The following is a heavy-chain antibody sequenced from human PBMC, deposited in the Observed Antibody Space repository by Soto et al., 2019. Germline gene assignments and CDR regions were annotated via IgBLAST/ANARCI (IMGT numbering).Heavy chain of an antibody. CDR3: ASCGRGYDSSGYPERYFDL. J-gene: IGHJ2*01. CDR2: IYHSGST. D-gene: IGHD3-22*01. Sequence: QVQLQESGPGLVKPSGTLSLTCAVSGGSISSSNWWSWVRQPPGKGLEWIGEIYHSGSTNYNPSLKSRVTISVDKSKNQLSLKLSSVTAADTAVYYCASCGRGYDSSGYPERYFDLWGRGTLVTVSS. V-gene: IGHV4-4*02. CDR1: GGSISSSNW.